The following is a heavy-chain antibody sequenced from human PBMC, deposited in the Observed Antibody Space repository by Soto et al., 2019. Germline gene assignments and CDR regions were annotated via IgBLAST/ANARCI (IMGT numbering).Heavy chain of an antibody. D-gene: IGHD6-13*01. J-gene: IGHJ4*02. CDR1: GHPIGSGGYY. CDR2: IYYSGST. V-gene: IGHV4-31*03. CDR3: ARGWDSSSWSPSVY. Sequence: SDTMLLTSTLSGHPIGSGGYYCSWIRQLPGKGLEWIGYIYYSGSTYYNPSVKSRVTISVDTSKNQFSLKLSCVTAADTAVYYCARGWDSSSWSPSVYRRQGTLVTVSS.